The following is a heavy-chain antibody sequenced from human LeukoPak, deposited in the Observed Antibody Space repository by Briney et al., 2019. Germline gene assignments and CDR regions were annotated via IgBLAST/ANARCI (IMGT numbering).Heavy chain of an antibody. V-gene: IGHV3-30-3*01. CDR1: GFTFSSYA. J-gene: IGHJ6*03. D-gene: IGHD2-2*01. CDR2: ISYDGSNK. CDR3: ARDAGYCSSTSCPDDYYYYMDV. Sequence: GGSLRLSCAASGFTFSSYAMHWVRQAPGKGLEWVAVISYDGSNKYYADSVKGRFTISRDNSKNTLYLQMNSLRAEDTAVYYCARDAGYCSSTSCPDDYYYYMDVWGEGTTVTVSS.